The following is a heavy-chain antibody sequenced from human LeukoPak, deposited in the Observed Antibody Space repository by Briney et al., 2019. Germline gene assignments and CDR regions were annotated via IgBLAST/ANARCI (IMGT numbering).Heavy chain of an antibody. CDR3: AKAYYSSSGYGMDV. CDR1: GSTFSSYG. Sequence: GGSLRLSCAASGSTFSSYGMHWVRQAPGKGLEWVAVISYDGSNKYYADSVTGRFTISRDNAKNSLYLQMNSLRAEDTALYYCAKAYYSSSGYGMDVWGQGTTVTVSS. D-gene: IGHD6-6*01. CDR2: ISYDGSNK. J-gene: IGHJ6*02. V-gene: IGHV3-30*18.